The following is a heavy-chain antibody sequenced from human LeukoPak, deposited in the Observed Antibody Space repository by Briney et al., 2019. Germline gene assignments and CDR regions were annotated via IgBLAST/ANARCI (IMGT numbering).Heavy chain of an antibody. J-gene: IGHJ5*02. CDR3: AKVGDSTMVRGVLRFDP. CDR2: ISGSGGST. D-gene: IGHD3-10*01. CDR1: GFTFNIYA. Sequence: GGSLRLSCAASGFTFNIYAMNWVRQAPGKGLEWVSAISGSGGSTYYADSVKGRFTISRDNSKNTLYLQMNSLRAEDTAVYYCAKVGDSTMVRGVLRFDPWGQGTLVTVSS. V-gene: IGHV3-23*01.